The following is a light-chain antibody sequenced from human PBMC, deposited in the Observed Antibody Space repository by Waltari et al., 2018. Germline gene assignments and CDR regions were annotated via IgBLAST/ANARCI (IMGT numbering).Light chain of an antibody. CDR2: WAS. CDR3: QQYYSSPDT. J-gene: IGKJ3*01. CDR1: QSVFYSGNNRNY. Sequence: DIVMTQSPDFLAVSLGERATINCKSSQSVFYSGNNRNYLAWYQQKPGQPPKLLIYWASTRESGVPDRFSGSGSGTDFTLTISSLQAEDVAVYYCQQYYSSPDTFGPGTKVDIK. V-gene: IGKV4-1*01.